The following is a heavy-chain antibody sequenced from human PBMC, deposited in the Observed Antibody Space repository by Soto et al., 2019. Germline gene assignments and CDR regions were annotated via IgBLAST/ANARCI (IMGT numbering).Heavy chain of an antibody. CDR2: IGGYNGDS. Sequence: QPQLVQSGAEVRKPGASVNVSCKASGYTFTTYGISWVRQAPGQGLEWMGWIGGYNGDSHNAQKFQGRLTMTRDTSTKTAYMELRSLRPDDTAVYYFARVGNNGWPLEYDYGGQGTLVIVSS. D-gene: IGHD2-8*01. CDR3: ARVGNNGWPLEYDY. J-gene: IGHJ4*02. V-gene: IGHV1-18*04. CDR1: GYTFTTYG.